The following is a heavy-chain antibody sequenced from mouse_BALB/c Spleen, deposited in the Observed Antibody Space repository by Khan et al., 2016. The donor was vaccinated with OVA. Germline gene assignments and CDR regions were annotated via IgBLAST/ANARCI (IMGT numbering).Heavy chain of an antibody. CDR3: ARAYYGNYREARDY. V-gene: IGHV2-6-7*01. D-gene: IGHD2-10*01. J-gene: IGHJ4*01. CDR1: GFSLTGYG. Sequence: VQLQESGPGLVAPSQSLSITCTVSGFSLTGYGVNWVRQPPGKGLEWLGMIWGDGSTDYNSALKSRLNLSKDNSKSQVFLKMNSLQTDDKARYYCARAYYGNYREARDYWGQGTSVTVSS. CDR2: IWGDGST.